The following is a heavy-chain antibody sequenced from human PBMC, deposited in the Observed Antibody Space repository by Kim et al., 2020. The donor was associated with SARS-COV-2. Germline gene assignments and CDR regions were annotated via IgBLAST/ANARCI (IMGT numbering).Heavy chain of an antibody. CDR3: AKDRGRPSLRFLEPFDAFDI. V-gene: IGHV3-30*18. CDR2: ISYDGSNK. D-gene: IGHD3-3*01. J-gene: IGHJ3*02. Sequence: GGSLRLSCAASGFTFSSYGMHWVRQAPGKGLEWVAVISYDGSNKYYADSVKGRFTISRDNSKNTLYLQMNSLRAEDTAVYYCAKDRGRPSLRFLEPFDAFDIWGQGTMVTVSS. CDR1: GFTFSSYG.